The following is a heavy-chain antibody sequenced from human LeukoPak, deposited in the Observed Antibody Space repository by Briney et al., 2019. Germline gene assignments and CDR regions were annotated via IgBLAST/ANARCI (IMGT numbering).Heavy chain of an antibody. J-gene: IGHJ4*02. V-gene: IGHV3-33*01. Sequence: GGSLRLSCAASGFTFSSYGMHWVRQAPGKGLEWVAVIWYDGSNKYYADSVKGRFTISRDNSKNTLYLQMNSLRAEDTAVYYCARDRGSVVVVPAAIDVWGQGTLVTVSS. D-gene: IGHD2-2*02. CDR3: ARDRGSVVVVPAAIDV. CDR1: GFTFSSYG. CDR2: IWYDGSNK.